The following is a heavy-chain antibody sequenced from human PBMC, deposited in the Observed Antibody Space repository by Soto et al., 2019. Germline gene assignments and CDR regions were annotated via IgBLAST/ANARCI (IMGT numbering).Heavy chain of an antibody. V-gene: IGHV4-31*03. CDR3: ARDVAAAWSPSDYYYGMDV. CDR1: GGSISSGGYY. Sequence: SETLSLTCTVSGGSISSGGYYWSWIRQHPGKGLEWIGYIYYSGSTYYNPSLRSRVTISVDTSKNQFSLKLSSVTAADTAVYYCARDVAAAWSPSDYYYGMDVWGQGTTVTVSS. CDR2: IYYSGST. J-gene: IGHJ6*02. D-gene: IGHD6-13*01.